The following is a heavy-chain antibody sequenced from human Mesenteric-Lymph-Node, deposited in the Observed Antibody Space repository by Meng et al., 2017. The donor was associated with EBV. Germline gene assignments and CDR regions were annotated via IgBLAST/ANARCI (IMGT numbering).Heavy chain of an antibody. V-gene: IGHV3-30*03. CDR1: GFTFSSYA. D-gene: IGHD3-22*01. CDR2: ISHDASNE. Sequence: QGELVESGGGVVQPGRSLRLSCAASGFTFSSYAMHWVRQAPGRGLEWVAVISHDASNEYYADSVKGRFTISRDNSNNTLYLQMNSLRTEDTAVYYCERGLHYDSSAYEMGYWGQGTLVTVSS. J-gene: IGHJ4*02. CDR3: ERGLHYDSSAYEMGY.